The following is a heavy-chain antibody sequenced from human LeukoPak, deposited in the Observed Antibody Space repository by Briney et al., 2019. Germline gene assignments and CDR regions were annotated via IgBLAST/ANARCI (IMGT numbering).Heavy chain of an antibody. CDR2: IYPGDSDT. Sequence: GASLKISCKGSGYSFTNYWIGWVRQMSGRGLEWMGIIYPGDSDTRYSPSFQGQVTISADKSISTAYLQWSSLKASDTAMYYCARQGYSSADYWGQGTLVTVSS. D-gene: IGHD6-19*01. V-gene: IGHV5-51*01. J-gene: IGHJ4*02. CDR3: ARQGYSSADY. CDR1: GYSFTNYW.